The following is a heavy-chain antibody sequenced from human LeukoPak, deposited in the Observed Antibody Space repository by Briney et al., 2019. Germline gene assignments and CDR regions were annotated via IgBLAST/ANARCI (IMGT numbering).Heavy chain of an antibody. Sequence: GGSLRLSCAASGFTFSSYEMNWVRQAPGKGLEWVSYISSSGSTIYYADSVKGRFTISRDNAKNSLYLQMNSLRAEDTAVYYCARGHSCSGGSCFFDYWGQETLVTVSS. J-gene: IGHJ4*02. CDR3: ARGHSCSGGSCFFDY. CDR2: ISSSGSTI. V-gene: IGHV3-48*03. CDR1: GFTFSSYE. D-gene: IGHD2-15*01.